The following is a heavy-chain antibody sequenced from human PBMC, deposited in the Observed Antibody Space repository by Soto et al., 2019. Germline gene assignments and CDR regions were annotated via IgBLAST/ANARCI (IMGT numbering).Heavy chain of an antibody. V-gene: IGHV3-23*01. J-gene: IGHJ6*02. CDR2: ISGSGGST. CDR1: GFTFSSYA. D-gene: IGHD6-6*01. Sequence: GILRLSCTASGFTFSSYAMSWVRQAPGKGLEWVSAISGSGGSTYYADSVKGRFTISRDNSKNTLYLQMNSLRAEDTAVYYCARNSSSSFRRGSYYYYGMDVWGQGTTVTVSS. CDR3: ARNSSSSFRRGSYYYYGMDV.